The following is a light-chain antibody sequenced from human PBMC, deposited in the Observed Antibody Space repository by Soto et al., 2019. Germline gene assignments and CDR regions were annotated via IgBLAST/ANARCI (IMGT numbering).Light chain of an antibody. Sequence: DIQTTQSPPSLSSVVLYIFTITCLASRGIGDRLAWFQQKPGKAPQFLIQAASNLQSGVPSRFSGSGSGTEFILSINSLQPEDIATYYCLQVSSFPRTFGQGTKVDIK. CDR3: LQVSSFPRT. CDR1: RGIGDR. CDR2: AAS. V-gene: IGKV1-12*01. J-gene: IGKJ1*01.